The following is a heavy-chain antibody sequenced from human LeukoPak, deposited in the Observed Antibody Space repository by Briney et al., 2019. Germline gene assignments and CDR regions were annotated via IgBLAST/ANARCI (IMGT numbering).Heavy chain of an antibody. D-gene: IGHD3-10*01. CDR2: IKQDGSEK. CDR1: GSTFSSYW. J-gene: IGHJ4*02. CDR3: ARDGMVRGVPIDY. Sequence: GGSLRLSCAASGSTFSSYWMSWVRQAPGKGLEWVANIKQDGSEKYYVDSVKGRFTISRDNAKNSLYLQMNSLRAEDTAVYYCARDGMVRGVPIDYWGQGTLVTVSS. V-gene: IGHV3-7*01.